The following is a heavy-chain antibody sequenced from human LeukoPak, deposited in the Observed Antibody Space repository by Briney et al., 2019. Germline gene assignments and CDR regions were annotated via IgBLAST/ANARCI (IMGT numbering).Heavy chain of an antibody. CDR1: AGSISSVDYY. Sequence: SETLSLTCTVSAGSISSVDYYWSWIRQPPGKGLHWIGYIYYSGSTYYNPSLKSRVTISVDTSKNQFSLKLSSVTAADTAVYYCAREGGSSGWHPFDYWGQGTLVTVSS. J-gene: IGHJ4*02. CDR2: IYYSGST. D-gene: IGHD6-19*01. V-gene: IGHV4-30-4*01. CDR3: AREGGSSGWHPFDY.